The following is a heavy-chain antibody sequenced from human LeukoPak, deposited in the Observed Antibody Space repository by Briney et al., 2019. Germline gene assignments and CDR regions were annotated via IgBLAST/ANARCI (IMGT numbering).Heavy chain of an antibody. J-gene: IGHJ3*02. D-gene: IGHD7-27*01. CDR2: INAGNGNT. Sequence: ASVKVSCKASGYTFTSYGINWVRQAPGQGLEWMRWINAGNGNTKYSQKFQGRVTITRDTSASTAYMELSSLRSEDTAVYYCARDLPQTNWGGRGDASDIWGQGTMVTVSS. CDR3: ARDLPQTNWGGRGDASDI. V-gene: IGHV1-18*01. CDR1: GYTFTSYG.